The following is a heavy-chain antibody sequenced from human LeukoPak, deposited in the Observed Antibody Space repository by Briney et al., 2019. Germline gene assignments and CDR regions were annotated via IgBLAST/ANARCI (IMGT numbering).Heavy chain of an antibody. Sequence: RASVKVSCKASGYTFTSYDINWVRQAAGQGLEWMGWMNPHSGNAGYAQKFQGRVTMTRDTSISTVYMELSSLTSDDTAVYYCARIPQRVPHNWFDPWGQGTLVTVSS. CDR1: GYTFTSYD. CDR2: MNPHSGNA. CDR3: ARIPQRVPHNWFDP. J-gene: IGHJ5*02. V-gene: IGHV1-8*01.